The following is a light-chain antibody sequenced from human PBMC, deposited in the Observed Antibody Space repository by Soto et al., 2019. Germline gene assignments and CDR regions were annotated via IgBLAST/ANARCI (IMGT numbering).Light chain of an antibody. CDR3: QQYGNSPWT. V-gene: IGKV3-20*01. J-gene: IGKJ1*01. CDR2: GAS. CDR1: QSVNNNY. Sequence: IVLMQSPGTLSLSPGERATLSCRASQSVNNNYLAWYQQKLGQAPRLLIYGASNRATGIPDRFSGSGSGTDFTLTISRLEPEDFAVFYCQQYGNSPWTFGQGIKVDIK.